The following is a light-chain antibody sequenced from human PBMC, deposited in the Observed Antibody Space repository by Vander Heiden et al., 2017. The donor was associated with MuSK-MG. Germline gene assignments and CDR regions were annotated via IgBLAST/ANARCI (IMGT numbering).Light chain of an antibody. V-gene: IGKV1-12*01. Sequence: IQMSKSPSSLSASIGDRVTITCRASQGISSWLAWYQHKVGRAPKLLIYAASTLQTGAPSRFSGSRSGTNFTLTISGLQPEDFATYYCQQANTFPYTFGQGTKLESK. CDR1: QGISSW. CDR2: AAS. CDR3: QQANTFPYT. J-gene: IGKJ2*01.